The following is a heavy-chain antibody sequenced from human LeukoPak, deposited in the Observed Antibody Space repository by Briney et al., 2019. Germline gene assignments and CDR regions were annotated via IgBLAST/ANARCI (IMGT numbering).Heavy chain of an antibody. J-gene: IGHJ6*02. D-gene: IGHD1-26*01. V-gene: IGHV1-2*02. CDR2: INPNSGGT. Sequence: GASVTVSCKASRYTFTAYYIHWVRQAPGQGLEWMGWINPNSGGTNYAQKFQGRVTMTSDTSISTAFLELSRLRSDDTAVYYCARGFKLFVGVIYYYYYYGLDVWGRGTQVTVSS. CDR3: ARGFKLFVGVIYYYYYYGLDV. CDR1: RYTFTAYY.